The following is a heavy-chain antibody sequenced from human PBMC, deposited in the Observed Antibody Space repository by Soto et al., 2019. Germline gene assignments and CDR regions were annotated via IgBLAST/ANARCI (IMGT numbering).Heavy chain of an antibody. CDR1: GGSISSGDYY. J-gene: IGHJ4*02. CDR3: ARVYCSSTSCPLDY. CDR2: IYYSGST. V-gene: IGHV4-30-4*01. Sequence: PSETLSLTCTVSGGSISSGDYYWSWIRQPPGKGLEWIGYIYYSGSTYYNPSLKSRVTISVDTSKNQFSLKLSSVTAADTAVYYCARVYCSSTSCPLDYWGQGTLVTVSS. D-gene: IGHD2-2*01.